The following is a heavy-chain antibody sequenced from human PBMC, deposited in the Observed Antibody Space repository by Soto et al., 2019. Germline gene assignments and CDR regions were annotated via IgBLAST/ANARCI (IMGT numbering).Heavy chain of an antibody. V-gene: IGHV1-2*04. CDR2: INPNSGGT. Sequence: QVQLVQSGAEVKKPGASVKVSCKASGYTFTGYYMHWVRQAPGQGLEWMGWINPNSGGTNYAQKFQGWVTMTRDTSISTAYMELSRLRSDDTAVYYCARDFIRTAVAGTYYYYGMDVWGQGTTVTVSS. CDR1: GYTFTGYY. CDR3: ARDFIRTAVAGTYYYYGMDV. D-gene: IGHD6-19*01. J-gene: IGHJ6*02.